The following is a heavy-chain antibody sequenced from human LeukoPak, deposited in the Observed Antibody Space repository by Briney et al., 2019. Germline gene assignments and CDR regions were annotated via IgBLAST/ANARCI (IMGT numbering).Heavy chain of an antibody. J-gene: IGHJ3*02. Sequence: SETLSLTCAVSGGSISSGGYSWSWIRQPPGKGLEWIGYIYHSGSTNYNPSLKSRVTISVDRSKNQFSLKLSSVTAADTAVYYCARASDSSGYPLDAFDIWGQGTMVTVSS. CDR3: ARASDSSGYPLDAFDI. CDR1: GGSISSGGYS. D-gene: IGHD3-22*01. CDR2: IYHSGST. V-gene: IGHV4-30-2*01.